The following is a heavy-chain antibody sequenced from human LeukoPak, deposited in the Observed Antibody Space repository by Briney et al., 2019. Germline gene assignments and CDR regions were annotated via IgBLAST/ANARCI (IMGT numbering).Heavy chain of an antibody. CDR3: ARDRGSYPPRAFDI. Sequence: ASVKDTCKASGGTFSSYAISGVRQAPGQGLEWMGWINPYSGDTNYAQQFQGRVTLTRDTSISTAYMELARLTSDDTAVYYCARDRGSYPPRAFDIWGQGTTVTVSS. CDR2: INPYSGDT. CDR1: GGTFSSYA. D-gene: IGHD1-26*01. V-gene: IGHV1-2*02. J-gene: IGHJ3*02.